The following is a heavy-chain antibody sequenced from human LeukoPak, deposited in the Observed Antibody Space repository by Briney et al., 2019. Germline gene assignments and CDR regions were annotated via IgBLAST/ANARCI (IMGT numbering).Heavy chain of an antibody. V-gene: IGHV3-23*01. CDR1: GFTFADHA. D-gene: IGHD6-19*01. Sequence: GGSLRLSCAASGFTFADHATSWVRQAPGKGLERVSAISASGDNTYYADSVKGRFTISRDNSKNTLFLQMNSLRAEDTAVYYCAKEFSGGWSFDYWGQGTLVTVSS. CDR3: AKEFSGGWSFDY. J-gene: IGHJ4*02. CDR2: ISASGDNT.